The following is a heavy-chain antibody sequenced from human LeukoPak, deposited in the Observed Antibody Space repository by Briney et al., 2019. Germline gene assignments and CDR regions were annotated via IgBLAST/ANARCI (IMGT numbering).Heavy chain of an antibody. CDR3: ARDKDLGAVAGTFDS. CDR2: ISAYNGHT. V-gene: IGHV1-18*01. J-gene: IGHJ4*02. CDR1: GYTFSTYG. D-gene: IGHD6-19*01. Sequence: GASVKVSCKASGYTFSTYGISWVRQAPGQGLEWMGWISAYNGHTNYAQKFQGRVTMTTDTSTSTAYMELTSLTSDDTAVYYCARDKDLGAVAGTFDSWGQGTLVTVSS.